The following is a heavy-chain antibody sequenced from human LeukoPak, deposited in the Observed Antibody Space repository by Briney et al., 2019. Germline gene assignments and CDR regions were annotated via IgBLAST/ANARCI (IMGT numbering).Heavy chain of an antibody. CDR1: GFTFSSYS. CDR3: ARGRGWFDP. Sequence: GRSLRLSCAASGFTFSSYSMNWVRQAPGKGLEWVSYISSSSSTIYYADSVKGRFTISRDNAKNSPYLQMNSLRAEDTAVYYCARGRGWFDPWGQGTLVTVSS. V-gene: IGHV3-48*01. CDR2: ISSSSSTI. J-gene: IGHJ5*02.